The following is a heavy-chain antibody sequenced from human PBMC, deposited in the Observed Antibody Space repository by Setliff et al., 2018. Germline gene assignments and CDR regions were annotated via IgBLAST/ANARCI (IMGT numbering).Heavy chain of an antibody. Sequence: PGGSLRLSCAASGFTSSSYSMNWVRQAPGKGLEWVSYISSSSSTIYYADSVKGRFTISRDNAKNSLYLQMNSLRAEDTAVYYCARGGVLLGFGSRTTNAEYFQHWGQGTLVTVSS. CDR2: ISSSSSTI. D-gene: IGHD3-10*01. CDR1: GFTSSSYS. V-gene: IGHV3-48*04. J-gene: IGHJ1*01. CDR3: ARGGVLLGFGSRTTNAEYFQH.